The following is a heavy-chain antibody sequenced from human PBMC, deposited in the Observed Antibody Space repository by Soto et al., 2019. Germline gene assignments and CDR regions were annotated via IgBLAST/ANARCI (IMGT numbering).Heavy chain of an antibody. V-gene: IGHV1-58*01. CDR1: GFTFTSSA. J-gene: IGHJ6*01. Sequence: GASVKVSCKASGFTFTSSAVQWVRQARGQRLEWIGWIVVGSGNTNYAQKFQERVTITRDMSTSTAYMELSSLRSEDTAVYYCAAPWSVVVPAAIQKREYYHYVMDV. CDR2: IVVGSGNT. CDR3: AAPWSVVVPAAIQKREYYHYVMDV. D-gene: IGHD2-2*01.